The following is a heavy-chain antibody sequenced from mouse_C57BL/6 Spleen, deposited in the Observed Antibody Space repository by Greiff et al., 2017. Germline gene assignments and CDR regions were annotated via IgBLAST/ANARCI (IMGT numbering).Heavy chain of an antibody. Sequence: QVQLKESGAELVRPGTSVKVSCKASGYAFTNYLIEWVKQRPGQGLEWIGVINPGSGGTNYNEKFKGKATLTADKSSSTAYMQLSSLTSEDSAVYFCARSREELYWYFDVWGTGTTVTVSS. CDR3: ARSREELYWYFDV. CDR2: INPGSGGT. CDR1: GYAFTNYL. J-gene: IGHJ1*03. V-gene: IGHV1-54*01.